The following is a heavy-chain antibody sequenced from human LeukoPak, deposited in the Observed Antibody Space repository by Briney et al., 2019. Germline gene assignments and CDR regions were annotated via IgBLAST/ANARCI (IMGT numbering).Heavy chain of an antibody. J-gene: IGHJ3*02. D-gene: IGHD5-24*01. CDR2: IYPGDSDT. Sequence: GGSLKISCKGSGYSFTSYWIGWVRQMPGKGLEWMGIIYPGDSDTRYSPSFQGQVTISADKSISTAYLQWSSLKASDTAMYYCARPATPVGDAFDIWGQGTMVTVSS. V-gene: IGHV5-51*01. CDR3: ARPATPVGDAFDI. CDR1: GYSFTSYW.